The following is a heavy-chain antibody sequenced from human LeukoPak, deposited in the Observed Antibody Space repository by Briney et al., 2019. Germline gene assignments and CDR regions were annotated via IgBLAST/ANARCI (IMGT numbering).Heavy chain of an antibody. CDR1: GFTFSSYA. CDR3: AKDRGYCSGGSCYFGYYFDY. V-gene: IGHV3-23*01. D-gene: IGHD2-15*01. CDR2: ISGSGGST. Sequence: PGGSLRLSCAASGFTFSSYAMSWVRQAPGKGLEWVSAISGSGGSTYYADSVKGRFTISRDNSKNTLYLQMNSLRAEDTAVYYCAKDRGYCSGGSCYFGYYFDYWGQGTLVTVSS. J-gene: IGHJ4*02.